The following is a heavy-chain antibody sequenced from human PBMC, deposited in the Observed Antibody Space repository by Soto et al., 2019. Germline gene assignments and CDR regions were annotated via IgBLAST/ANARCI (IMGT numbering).Heavy chain of an antibody. CDR3: ARQKVMGATTWFDI. CDR2: IYSGGST. CDR1: GGSISSGNYY. J-gene: IGHJ5*02. Sequence: TLSLTCTVSGGSISSGNYYWAWIRQPPGKGLEWVGTIYSGGSTFYNPSLKSRVTISVDTSKNHFSLYLTSVTAADTALFYCARQKVMGATTWFDIWGQGTLVTVSS. D-gene: IGHD1-26*01. V-gene: IGHV4-39*01.